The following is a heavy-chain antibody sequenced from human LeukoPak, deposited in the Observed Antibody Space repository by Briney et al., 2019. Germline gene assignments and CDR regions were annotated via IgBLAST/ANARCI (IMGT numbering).Heavy chain of an antibody. J-gene: IGHJ6*04. V-gene: IGHV3-23*01. Sequence: PGGSLRLSCAASGFTFTTYGMTWVRQAPGKGLEWVSAISGSGGRTHYADSVKGRFTISRDNAKNSLYLQMNSLRAEDTAVYYCAELGITMIGGVWGKGTTVTISS. D-gene: IGHD3-10*02. CDR3: AELGITMIGGV. CDR2: ISGSGGRT. CDR1: GFTFTTYG.